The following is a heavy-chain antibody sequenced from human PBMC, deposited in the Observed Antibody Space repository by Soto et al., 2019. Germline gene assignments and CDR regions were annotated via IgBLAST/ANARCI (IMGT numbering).Heavy chain of an antibody. CDR1: GYSLSSHA. D-gene: IGHD6-13*01. CDR2: IIPVFGTP. CDR3: ARGGALSTSWYWGDGLDS. J-gene: IGHJ4*02. Sequence: QVQLEQSGSEVQKSGSSVKVSCKASGYSLSSHAITWVRQAPGHGLEWMGGIIPVFGTPTYAQKFQGRLTISADKSTNTSSLELRSLRSEDTAVYYCARGGALSTSWYWGDGLDSWGQGTQVTVSS. V-gene: IGHV1-69*06.